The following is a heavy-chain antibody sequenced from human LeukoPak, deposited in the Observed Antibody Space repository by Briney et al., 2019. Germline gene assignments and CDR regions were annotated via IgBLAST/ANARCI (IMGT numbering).Heavy chain of an antibody. CDR3: ARRAGAYSHPYDY. CDR1: GFTFTTYW. CDR2: IKQDGSEK. V-gene: IGHV3-7*01. J-gene: IGHJ4*02. D-gene: IGHD4/OR15-4a*01. Sequence: GGSLRLSCVGSGFTFTTYWMSWVRQAPGKGLEWVANIKQDGSEKNYVDSVKGRFTISRDNAKNSVDLQMNSLRVEDTAVYYCARRAGAYSHPYDYWGQGTLVTVSS.